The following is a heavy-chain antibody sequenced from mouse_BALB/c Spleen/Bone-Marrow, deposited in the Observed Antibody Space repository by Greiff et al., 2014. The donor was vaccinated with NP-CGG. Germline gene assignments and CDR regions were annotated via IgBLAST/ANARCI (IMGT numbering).Heavy chain of an antibody. CDR2: IYPGNVNT. V-gene: IGHV1S56*01. J-gene: IGHJ4*01. CDR3: ARGDYYRSPMDY. D-gene: IGHD2-14*01. Sequence: VQLQESGPELVKPGSSVRISCKASGYTFTSYYIHWVKQRPGQGLEWIGWIYPGNVNTNYNEKFEGKATLTADKSSSTAYMHLSSLTSEDSAVYFCARGDYYRSPMDYWGQGTSVTVSS. CDR1: GYTFTSYY.